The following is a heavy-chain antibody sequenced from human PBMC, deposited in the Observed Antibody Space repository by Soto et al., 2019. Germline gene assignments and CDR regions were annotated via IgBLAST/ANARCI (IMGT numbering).Heavy chain of an antibody. J-gene: IGHJ5*02. V-gene: IGHV3-48*02. Sequence: PGGSLRLSCAASGFTFSSYSMNWVRQAPGKGLEWVSYISSSSSTIYYADSVKGRFTISRDNAKNSLYLQMNSLRDEDTAVYYCAREALSYCGGDCYPNWFDPWGQGILVTVSS. CDR3: AREALSYCGGDCYPNWFDP. D-gene: IGHD2-21*02. CDR1: GFTFSSYS. CDR2: ISSSSSTI.